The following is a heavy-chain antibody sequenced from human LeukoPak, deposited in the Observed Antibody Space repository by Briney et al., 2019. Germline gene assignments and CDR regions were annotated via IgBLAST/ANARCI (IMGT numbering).Heavy chain of an antibody. V-gene: IGHV1-46*01. Sequence: ASVKVSCKASGYTSIDYYMHWVRQAPGQGLEWMGIINPSGGSTGYAQKLQGRVTMTTDTSTSTAYMELRSLRSDDTAVYYCARGDWELLDHLDYWGQGTLVTVSS. D-gene: IGHD1-26*01. CDR2: INPSGGST. CDR1: GYTSIDYY. CDR3: ARGDWELLDHLDY. J-gene: IGHJ4*02.